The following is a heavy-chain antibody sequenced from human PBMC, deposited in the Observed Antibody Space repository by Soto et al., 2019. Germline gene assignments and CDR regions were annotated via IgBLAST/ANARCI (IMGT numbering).Heavy chain of an antibody. D-gene: IGHD5-18*01. J-gene: IGHJ4*02. CDR1: GGTFSSYT. V-gene: IGHV1-69*02. CDR2: IIPILGIA. CDR3: ARLVDTADFDY. Sequence: QVQLVQSGAEVKKPGSSVKVSCKASGGTFSSYTISWVRQAPGQGLEWMGRIIPILGIANYAQKFQGIVTITADKSTSTAYMELSSLRSEDTAVYYCARLVDTADFDYWGQGTLVTVSS.